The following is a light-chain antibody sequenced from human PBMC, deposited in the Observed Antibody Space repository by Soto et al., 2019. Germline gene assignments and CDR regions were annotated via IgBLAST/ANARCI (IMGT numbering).Light chain of an antibody. CDR2: GAS. J-gene: IGKJ1*01. V-gene: IGKV3-15*01. CDR1: QSVSSD. CDR3: QQCNNWPRT. Sequence: EIVMTQSPATLTVSPGERATLSCRASQSVSSDLAWYQQRPGQAPRLLIYGASSRATGIPARFSGSGSGTEFALTISSLESEDYAVYYYQQCNNWPRTFGQGTEVEIK.